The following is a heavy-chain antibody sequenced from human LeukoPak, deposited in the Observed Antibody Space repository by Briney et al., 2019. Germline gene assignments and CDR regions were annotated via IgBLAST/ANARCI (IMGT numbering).Heavy chain of an antibody. CDR2: INPDGTIT. D-gene: IGHD3-10*01. Sequence: PGGSLRLSCAASGFTLSTYWMHWVRQAPGRGLVWVSRINPDGTITSYADSVKGRFTISRDNAKNTLCLQMNSLRADDTAVYYCAREIGPGTGSGDAFDIWGQGTMVTVSS. CDR1: GFTLSTYW. CDR3: AREIGPGTGSGDAFDI. V-gene: IGHV3-74*01. J-gene: IGHJ3*02.